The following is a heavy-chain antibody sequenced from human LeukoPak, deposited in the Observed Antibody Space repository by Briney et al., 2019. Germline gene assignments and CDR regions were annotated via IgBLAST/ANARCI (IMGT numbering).Heavy chain of an antibody. CDR1: GFTFSSYA. V-gene: IGHV3-23*01. CDR3: ARGITMIVVVIPFDY. J-gene: IGHJ4*02. CDR2: ISGSGGST. Sequence: GGSLILSCAASGFTFSSYAMSWVRQAPGKGLEWVSAISGSGGSTYYADSVKGRFTISRDNSKNTLYLQMNSLRAEDTAVYYRARGITMIVVVIPFDYWGQGTLVTVSS. D-gene: IGHD3-22*01.